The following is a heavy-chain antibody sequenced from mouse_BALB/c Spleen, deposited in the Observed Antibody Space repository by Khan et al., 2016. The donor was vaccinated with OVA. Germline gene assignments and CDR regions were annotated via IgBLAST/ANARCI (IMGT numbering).Heavy chain of an antibody. J-gene: IGHJ3*01. CDR1: GDSITRGY. V-gene: IGHV3-8*02. CDR2: MIYSGNT. Sequence: EVQLVESGPSLVKPSQTLSPTCSVTGDSITRGYWNWIRKFPGTKLEYMGYMIYSGNTYYNPSLKSRLSITRHTSTNQYYLQLNSVTTEDTATYYWARSTYRYAFVYWGQGTLVTVSA. CDR3: ARSTYRYAFVY. D-gene: IGHD2-14*01.